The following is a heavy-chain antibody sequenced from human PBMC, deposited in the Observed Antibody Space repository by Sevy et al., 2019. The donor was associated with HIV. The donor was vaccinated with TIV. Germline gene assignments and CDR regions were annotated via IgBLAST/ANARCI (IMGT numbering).Heavy chain of an antibody. D-gene: IGHD1-26*01. CDR2: IKQDGSEK. J-gene: IGHJ6*03. Sequence: GESLKISCAVSGFTFSSYWMSWVRQAPGKGLEWVANIKQDGSEKYYVDSVKGRFTISRDNAKKSLYLQMNSLRAEDTAVYYCVRDSDSTRYYYMDVWGKGTTVTVSS. CDR1: GFTFSSYW. CDR3: VRDSDSTRYYYMDV. V-gene: IGHV3-7*01.